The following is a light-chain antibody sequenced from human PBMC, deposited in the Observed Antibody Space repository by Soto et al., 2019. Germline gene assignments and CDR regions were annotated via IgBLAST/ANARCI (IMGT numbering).Light chain of an antibody. Sequence: DIQMTQYPSTLSASVGERVTISCRASQSVNHWLAWYQRKPGKAPKLLIHDASTLESGIPSRFSGSGSGTEFTFTISSLQPDDFATYYCQQYNSYWTCGQGTKVAI. J-gene: IGKJ1*01. CDR3: QQYNSYWT. CDR1: QSVNHW. V-gene: IGKV1-5*01. CDR2: DAS.